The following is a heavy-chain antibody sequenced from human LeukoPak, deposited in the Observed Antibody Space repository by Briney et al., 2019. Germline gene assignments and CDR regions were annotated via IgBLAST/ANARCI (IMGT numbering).Heavy chain of an antibody. Sequence: PGGSLRLSCAASGFTFSSYGMHWVRQAPGKGLEWVAVIWYDGSNKYYADSVKGRFTISRDNSKNTLYLQMNSLRAEDTAVYYCARERNYVWGSYRYGSLDYWGQGTLVTVSS. CDR3: ARERNYVWGSYRYGSLDY. CDR1: GFTFSSYG. V-gene: IGHV3-33*01. D-gene: IGHD3-16*02. CDR2: IWYDGSNK. J-gene: IGHJ4*02.